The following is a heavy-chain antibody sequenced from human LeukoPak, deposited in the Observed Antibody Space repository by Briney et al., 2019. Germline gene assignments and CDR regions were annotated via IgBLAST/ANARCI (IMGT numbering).Heavy chain of an antibody. J-gene: IGHJ3*01. D-gene: IGHD2/OR15-2a*01. CDR3: AREPFGPNIFDF. CDR2: ISSDGANQ. V-gene: IGHV3-30*03. CDR1: GGSINYYY. Sequence: LSLTCTVSGGSINYYYWMWIRQPPGKGLEWVAIISSDGANQYYADSVKGRFTISRDSSKNTIYLQMNSLRTADTAVYYCAREPFGPNIFDFWGQGTVVSVPS.